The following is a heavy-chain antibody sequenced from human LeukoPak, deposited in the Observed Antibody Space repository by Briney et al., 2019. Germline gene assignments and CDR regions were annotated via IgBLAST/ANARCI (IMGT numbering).Heavy chain of an antibody. CDR1: GGSFSGYY. CDR3: ARGGIVVVPAANYYYYGMDV. J-gene: IGHJ6*02. CDR2: INHSGST. V-gene: IGHV4-34*01. D-gene: IGHD2-2*01. Sequence: SETLSLTCAVYGGSFSGYYWSWIRQPPGKRLEWIGEINHSGSTNYNPSLKSRVTISVDTSKNQFSLKLSSVTAADTAVYYCARGGIVVVPAANYYYYGMDVWGQGTTVTVSS.